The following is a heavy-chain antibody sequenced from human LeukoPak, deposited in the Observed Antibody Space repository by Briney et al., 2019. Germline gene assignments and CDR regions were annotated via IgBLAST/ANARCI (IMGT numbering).Heavy chain of an antibody. CDR2: IYPGDSDT. CDR3: ARHLRAAERFYYYYGMDV. CDR1: GYSFTSYW. Sequence: GESLKISCEGSGYSFTSYWIGWVRQMPGKGLEWMGIIYPGDSDTRYSPSFQGQVTISADKSISTAYLQWSSLKASDTAMYYCARHLRAAERFYYYYGMDVWGQGTTVTVSS. V-gene: IGHV5-51*01. D-gene: IGHD6-13*01. J-gene: IGHJ6*02.